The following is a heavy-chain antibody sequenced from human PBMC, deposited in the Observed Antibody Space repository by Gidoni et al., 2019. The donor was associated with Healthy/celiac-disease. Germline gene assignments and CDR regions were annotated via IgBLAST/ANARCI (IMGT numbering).Heavy chain of an antibody. V-gene: IGHV3-21*01. J-gene: IGHJ2*01. CDR2: ISSSSSYI. CDR3: ARVPSPNEATINWYFDL. D-gene: IGHD5-12*01. Sequence: EVQLVESGGGLVKPGGSLRLPCAAPGFTFSSYSMNWVRQAPGKGLEWGSSISSSSSYIYYADSVKGRFTISRDNAKNSLYLQMNSLRAEDTAVYYCARVPSPNEATINWYFDLWGRGTLVTVSS. CDR1: GFTFSSYS.